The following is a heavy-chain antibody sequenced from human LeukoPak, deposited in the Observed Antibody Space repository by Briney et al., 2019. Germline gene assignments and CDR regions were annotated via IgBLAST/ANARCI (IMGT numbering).Heavy chain of an antibody. J-gene: IGHJ4*02. CDR2: ISASGVGT. Sequence: PGGSLRLSCAASGFTFNTYAMNWVRQAPGKGLEWVSAISASGVGTYYADSVKGRFAISRDNSKNTLYLQMNSLRAEDTAVYYCARGSIAAAVHFDYWGQGTLVTVSS. CDR3: ARGSIAAAVHFDY. CDR1: GFTFNTYA. V-gene: IGHV3-23*01. D-gene: IGHD6-13*01.